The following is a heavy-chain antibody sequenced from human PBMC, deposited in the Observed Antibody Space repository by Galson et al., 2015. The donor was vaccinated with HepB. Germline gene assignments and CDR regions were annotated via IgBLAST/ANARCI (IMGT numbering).Heavy chain of an antibody. J-gene: IGHJ5*02. V-gene: IGHV1-18*01. Sequence: SVKVSCKASGYSFTNYGFSWVRQAPGQGLEWMGWISAYNGNTNYAQKFQGRVTMTTDTSTSTAYMDLRSLRSDDTAVYYCARGALVVAVGATQNNWFDPWGRGTLVTVSS. CDR1: GYSFTNYG. CDR3: ARGALVVAVGATQNNWFDP. D-gene: IGHD2-15*01. CDR2: ISAYNGNT.